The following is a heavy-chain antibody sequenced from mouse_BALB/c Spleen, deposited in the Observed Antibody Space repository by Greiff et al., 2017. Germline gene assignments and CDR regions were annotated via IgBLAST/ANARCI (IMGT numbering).Heavy chain of an antibody. CDR3: ARGGQPRYFDV. CDR2: IDPANGNT. V-gene: IGHV14-3*02. D-gene: IGHD6-1*01. Sequence: VQLKQSGAELVKPGASVKLSCTASGFNIKDTYMHWVKQRPEQGLEWIGRIDPANGNTKYDPKFQGKATITADTSSNTAYLQLSSLTSEDTAVYYCARGGQPRYFDVWGAGTTVTVSS. CDR1: GFNIKDTY. J-gene: IGHJ1*01.